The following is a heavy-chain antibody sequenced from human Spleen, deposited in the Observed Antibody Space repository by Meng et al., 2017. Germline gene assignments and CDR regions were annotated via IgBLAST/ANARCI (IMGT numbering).Heavy chain of an antibody. CDR3: ARGPTTMAHDFDY. CDR2: INHSGST. V-gene: IGHV4-34*01. Sequence: QVQHPRGGAGLLKPSEALPLTCVVSGGSFSDYYWSWIRQPPGKGLEWIGEINHSGSTNYNPSLESRATISVDTSQNNLSLKLSSVTAADSAVYYCARGPTTMAHDFDYWGQGTLVTVSS. J-gene: IGHJ4*02. D-gene: IGHD4-11*01. CDR1: GGSFSDYY.